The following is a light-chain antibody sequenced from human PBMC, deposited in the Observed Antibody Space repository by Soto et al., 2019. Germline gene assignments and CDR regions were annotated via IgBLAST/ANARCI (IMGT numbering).Light chain of an antibody. CDR1: QSVGGY. J-gene: IGKJ4*01. CDR3: QQRSSWPPFT. V-gene: IGKV3-11*01. CDR2: DAS. Sequence: EIVLTQSPATLSLSPGERATLSCRASQSVGGYLAWYQQKPGQAPRLLIFDASNRATGIPARFSGSGSGTDLTLTISSLEPEDFAVYYCQQRSSWPPFTFGGGTKVEIK.